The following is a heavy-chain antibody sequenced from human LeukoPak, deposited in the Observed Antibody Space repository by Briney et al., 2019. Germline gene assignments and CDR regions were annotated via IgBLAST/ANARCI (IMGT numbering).Heavy chain of an antibody. D-gene: IGHD3-10*01. Sequence: GSSVKVSCKASGGTFSSYAISWVRQAPGQGLEWMGRIIPILGIANYEQKFQGRVTITADKSTSTAYMELSSLRSEDTAVYYCARKYYYGSGSYYIEDAFDIWGQGTMVTVSS. V-gene: IGHV1-69*04. CDR1: GGTFSSYA. J-gene: IGHJ3*02. CDR3: ARKYYYGSGSYYIEDAFDI. CDR2: IIPILGIA.